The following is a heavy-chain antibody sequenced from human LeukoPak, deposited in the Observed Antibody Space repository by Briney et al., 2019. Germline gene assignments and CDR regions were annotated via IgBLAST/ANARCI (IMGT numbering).Heavy chain of an antibody. CDR1: GFTFDDYA. CDR3: ARGRYSGSYLDY. D-gene: IGHD1-26*01. Sequence: GRSLRLSCAASGFTFDDYAMHWVRQAPGKGLEWVSGISWNSGSIGYADSVKGRFTISRDNAKNSLYLQMNSLRAEDTAVYYCARGRYSGSYLDYWGQGTLSPSPQ. CDR2: ISWNSGSI. V-gene: IGHV3-9*01. J-gene: IGHJ4*02.